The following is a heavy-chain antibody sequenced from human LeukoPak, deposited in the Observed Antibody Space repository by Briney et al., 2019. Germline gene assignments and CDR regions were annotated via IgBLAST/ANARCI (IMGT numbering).Heavy chain of an antibody. D-gene: IGHD3-10*01. CDR3: ASWLRGVIGAFDI. J-gene: IGHJ3*02. Sequence: ASVKVSCKASGYMFTTYYIHWVRQAPGQGLEWMGIINPSGGSTSYAQKFQGRVTMTTDTSTSTAYMELRSLRSDDTAVYYCASWLRGVIGAFDIWGQGTMVTVSS. CDR2: INPSGGST. V-gene: IGHV1-46*01. CDR1: GYMFTTYY.